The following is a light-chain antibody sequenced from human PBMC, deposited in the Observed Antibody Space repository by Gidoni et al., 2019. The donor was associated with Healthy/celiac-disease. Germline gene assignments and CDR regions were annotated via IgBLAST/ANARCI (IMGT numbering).Light chain of an antibody. J-gene: IGKJ4*01. CDR1: QSVSSY. Sequence: EIVLTQSPATLSLSPGERATLSCRASQSVSSYLAWYQQKPGQAPRLLIYDASNRATGIPARFSGSGSGTDFTLTISSLEPEDFAVYYCQKSSNWRTFGGGTKVEIK. CDR3: QKSSNWRT. V-gene: IGKV3-11*01. CDR2: DAS.